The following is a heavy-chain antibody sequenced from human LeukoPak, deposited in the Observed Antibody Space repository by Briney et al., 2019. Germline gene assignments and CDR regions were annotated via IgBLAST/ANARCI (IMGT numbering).Heavy chain of an antibody. J-gene: IGHJ4*02. V-gene: IGHV3-49*04. D-gene: IGHD3-3*02. CDR2: IRSKAYGATT. CDR1: GFTFGDYA. CDR3: SRVLAETLAFDY. Sequence: GGSLRLSCTTSGFTFGDYAMSWVRQAPGKGLEWVGFIRSKAYGATTEYAASVKGRSTISRDDSKSIAYLQMNSLKTEDTAVYYCSRVLAETLAFDYWGQGTLITVSS.